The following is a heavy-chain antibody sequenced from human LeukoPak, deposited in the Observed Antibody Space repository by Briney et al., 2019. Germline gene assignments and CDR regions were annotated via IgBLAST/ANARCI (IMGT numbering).Heavy chain of an antibody. J-gene: IGHJ6*03. CDR1: GGFINSYY. Sequence: SETLSLTCTVSGGFINSYYWSWIRQPAGKGLEWIGRVYTSGITNYNPSLKSRITMSVDTSKNQFSLKLTSATAADTAVYYCARHNGFDRGYYYYMDVWGKGTTVTVSS. CDR3: ARHNGFDRGYYYYMDV. V-gene: IGHV4-4*07. CDR2: VYTSGIT. D-gene: IGHD3-9*01.